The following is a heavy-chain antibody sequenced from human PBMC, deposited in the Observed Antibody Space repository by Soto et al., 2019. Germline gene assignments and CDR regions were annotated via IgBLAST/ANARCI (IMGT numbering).Heavy chain of an antibody. CDR3: ARDKITGLFDY. D-gene: IGHD2-8*02. J-gene: IGHJ4*02. V-gene: IGHV4-34*01. Sequence: SETQSLTCAVYGGTFRGYDWTWIRQPPGTGLEWIGEINHSGSTNYNPSLKSRVTISVDTSKNQFSLKLTSVTAADTAVYYCARDKITGLFDYWGQGTLVTVSS. CDR1: GGTFRGYD. CDR2: INHSGST.